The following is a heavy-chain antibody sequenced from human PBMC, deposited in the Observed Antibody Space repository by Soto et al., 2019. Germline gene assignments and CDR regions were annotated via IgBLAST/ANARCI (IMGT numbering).Heavy chain of an antibody. D-gene: IGHD6-13*01. V-gene: IGHV3-23*01. J-gene: IGHJ5*02. CDR2: ISGSGGST. Sequence: LVLSCAAAGFTFSSYAMSWVRQAPVKGLEWVSAISGSGGSTYYADSVKGRFTTSRDNSKNTLYLQMSSLSAEDTAVYYCAKDLIAAAGTNNWFDHWGQGTLVTVSS. CDR3: AKDLIAAAGTNNWFDH. CDR1: GFTFSSYA.